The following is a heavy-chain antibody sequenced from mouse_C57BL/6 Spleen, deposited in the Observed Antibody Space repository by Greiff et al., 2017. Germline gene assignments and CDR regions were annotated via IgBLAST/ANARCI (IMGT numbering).Heavy chain of an antibody. CDR2: IYHGDRDT. CDR1: GYAFSSSW. Sequence: QVQLQQSGPELVKPGASVKISCKASGYAFSSSWMNWVKQRPGKGLEWIGRIYHGDRDTNYNGKFKGKATLTADKSYSRAYMQHSSLTSEDSAVYFCDLGRGDYWGQGTSVTVSS. D-gene: IGHD4-1*01. CDR3: DLGRGDY. J-gene: IGHJ4*01. V-gene: IGHV1-82*01.